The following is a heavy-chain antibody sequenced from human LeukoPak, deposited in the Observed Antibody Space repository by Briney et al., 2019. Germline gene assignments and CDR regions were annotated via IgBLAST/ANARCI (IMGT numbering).Heavy chain of an antibody. J-gene: IGHJ4*02. Sequence: QPGGSLRPSCSASGFTFSNYAMHWVRQAPGKGPQHVSTISGSGDATHYTDSMKGRFIISRDNSRNTLYLQMSGLRSEDTAVYYCVRSSASKYGYWGQGTLVTVSS. V-gene: IGHV3-64D*06. CDR2: ISGSGDAT. D-gene: IGHD2-2*01. CDR1: GFTFSNYA. CDR3: VRSSASKYGY.